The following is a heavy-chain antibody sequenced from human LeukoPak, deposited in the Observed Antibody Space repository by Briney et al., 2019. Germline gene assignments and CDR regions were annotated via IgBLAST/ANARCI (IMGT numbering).Heavy chain of an antibody. Sequence: GGSLRLSCAASGFTFSSYSMNWVRQAPGKGLEWVSSISSSSSYIYYADSVKGRFTISRDNAKNSLYLQMNSLRAEDTPVYYCARGSSSGWYYSHMDVWGKGTTVIVSS. CDR2: ISSSSSYI. CDR3: ARGSSSGWYYSHMDV. D-gene: IGHD6-19*01. J-gene: IGHJ6*03. V-gene: IGHV3-21*01. CDR1: GFTFSSYS.